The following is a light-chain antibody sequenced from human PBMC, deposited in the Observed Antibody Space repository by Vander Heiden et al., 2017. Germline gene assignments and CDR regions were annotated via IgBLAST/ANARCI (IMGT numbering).Light chain of an antibody. V-gene: IGKV2-28*01. J-gene: IGKJ2*01. CDR1: QSLPHSNGYNY. CDR2: LGS. CDR3: MQALQTPRT. Sequence: DIVMTQSPLSLPVTPGEPASISCRSSQSLPHSNGYNYLDWYLQKPGQSPQLLIYLGSNRASGVPDRFSGSGSGTDITLKISRVEAEDVGVYYCMQALQTPRTFGQGTKLEIK.